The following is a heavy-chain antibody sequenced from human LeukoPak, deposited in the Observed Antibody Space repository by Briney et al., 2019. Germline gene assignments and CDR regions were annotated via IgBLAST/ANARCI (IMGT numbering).Heavy chain of an antibody. Sequence: GASVKVSCKASGGTFSSYAISWVRQAPGQGLEWMGRIIPILGIANYAQKFQGRVTITADKSTSTAYMELSSLRSEDTAVYYCARDPLNWGSIEVDYWGQGTLVTVSS. J-gene: IGHJ4*02. CDR3: ARDPLNWGSIEVDY. D-gene: IGHD7-27*01. CDR1: GGTFSSYA. CDR2: IIPILGIA. V-gene: IGHV1-69*04.